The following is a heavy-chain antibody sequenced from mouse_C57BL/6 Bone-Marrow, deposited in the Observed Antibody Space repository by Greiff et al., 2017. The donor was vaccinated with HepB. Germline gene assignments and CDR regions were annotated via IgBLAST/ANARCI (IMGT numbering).Heavy chain of an antibody. Sequence: VHLVESGGDLVKPGGSLKLSCAASGFPFSSYGMSWVRQTPDKRLEWVATISSGGSYTYYPDSVKGRFTISRDNAKNTLYLQMSSLESEDTAMYYCARRGGSPFAYWGQGTLVTVSA. D-gene: IGHD1-1*01. V-gene: IGHV5-6*02. J-gene: IGHJ3*01. CDR2: ISSGGSYT. CDR1: GFPFSSYG. CDR3: ARRGGSPFAY.